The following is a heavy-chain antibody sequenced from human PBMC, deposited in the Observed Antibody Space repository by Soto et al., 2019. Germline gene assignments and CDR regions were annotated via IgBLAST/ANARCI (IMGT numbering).Heavy chain of an antibody. Sequence: GGSLRLSCAASGFTFSSYAMSWVRQAPGKGLEWVSAISGSGGSTYYADSVKGRFTISRDNSKNTLYLQMNSLRAEDTAVYYCAKPVFRPKYSSSWPVDYWGQGTLVTVSS. CDR3: AKPVFRPKYSSSWPVDY. CDR1: GFTFSSYA. CDR2: ISGSGGST. J-gene: IGHJ4*02. D-gene: IGHD6-13*01. V-gene: IGHV3-23*01.